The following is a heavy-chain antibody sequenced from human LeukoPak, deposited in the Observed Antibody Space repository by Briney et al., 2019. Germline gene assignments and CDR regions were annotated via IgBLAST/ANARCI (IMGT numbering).Heavy chain of an antibody. D-gene: IGHD2-15*01. V-gene: IGHV4-59*01. J-gene: IGHJ6*02. CDR1: GDSISSYY. CDR2: IYYSGSA. CDR3: ARAPGGWSMDV. Sequence: SETLSLTCTVSGDSISSYYWSWIRQPPGRGLEWIGYIYYSGSANYNLSLKSRVTISVDTSKNQFSLKLSSVTAADTAVYYCARAPGGWSMDVWGQGTTVTVSS.